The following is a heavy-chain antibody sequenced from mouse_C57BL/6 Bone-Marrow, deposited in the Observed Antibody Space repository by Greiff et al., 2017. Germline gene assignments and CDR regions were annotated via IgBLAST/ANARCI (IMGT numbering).Heavy chain of an antibody. Sequence: VQRVESGAELVRPGASVTLSCKASGYTFTDYEMHWVKQTPVHGLEWIGAIDPETGGTAYNQKFKGKAILTADKSSSTAYMELRSLTSEDSAVYYCTRYYYGWYFDVWGTGTTVTVSS. CDR3: TRYYYGWYFDV. D-gene: IGHD2-1*01. CDR1: GYTFTDYE. J-gene: IGHJ1*03. CDR2: IDPETGGT. V-gene: IGHV1-15*01.